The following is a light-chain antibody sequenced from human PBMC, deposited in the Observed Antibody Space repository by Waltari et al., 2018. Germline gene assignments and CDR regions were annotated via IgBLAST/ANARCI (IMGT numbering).Light chain of an antibody. V-gene: IGKV3-11*01. J-gene: IGKJ4*01. Sequence: EIVLTQSPATLSLSPGEGATLSCRASQNVGNYLAWYQQKPGQAPRLLIYDTSNRATGIPARFSGSESGTDCTLTISGLEPKDFAVYYCQHRSNWPLNFGGGTRVEIK. CDR2: DTS. CDR1: QNVGNY. CDR3: QHRSNWPLN.